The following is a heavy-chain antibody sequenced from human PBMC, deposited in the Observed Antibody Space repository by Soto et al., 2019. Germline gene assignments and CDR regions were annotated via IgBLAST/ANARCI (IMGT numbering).Heavy chain of an antibody. Sequence: ASVTVSRQASGGTFSSYAISWVRQAPGQGLEWMGGIIPIFGTANYAQKFQGRVTITADESTSTAYMELSSLRSEDTAVYYCAREGVSGWFDPWGQGTLVTVSS. CDR1: GGTFSSYA. CDR2: IIPIFGTA. CDR3: AREGVSGWFDP. V-gene: IGHV1-69*13. D-gene: IGHD3-10*01. J-gene: IGHJ5*02.